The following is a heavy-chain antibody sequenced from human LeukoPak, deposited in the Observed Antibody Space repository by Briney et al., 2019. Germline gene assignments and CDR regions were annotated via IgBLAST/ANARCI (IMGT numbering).Heavy chain of an antibody. Sequence: ASVKVSCKASGYTFTGYYMHWVRQAPGQGLEWMGWINPNSGGPNYAQKVQGRVTMPRDTSISTVYMELSRLRSDDTAVYYCARPPLNYDILTGRPLEYFDYWGQGTLVTVSS. CDR2: INPNSGGP. CDR3: ARPPLNYDILTGRPLEYFDY. V-gene: IGHV1-2*02. J-gene: IGHJ4*02. CDR1: GYTFTGYY. D-gene: IGHD3-9*01.